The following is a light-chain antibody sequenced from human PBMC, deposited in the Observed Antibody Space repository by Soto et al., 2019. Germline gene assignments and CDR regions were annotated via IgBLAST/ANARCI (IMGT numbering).Light chain of an antibody. J-gene: IGKJ1*01. CDR1: QSISTW. Sequence: DIQVTQSPSTLSAFVGERVTITCRASQSISTWLSWYQHKPGKAPKLLIYRASSLESGVPSRFSGSGSGTDFTLTITNLQPDDSATYFCQQYDDFWTFGQGTKVEIK. CDR3: QQYDDFWT. V-gene: IGKV1-5*03. CDR2: RAS.